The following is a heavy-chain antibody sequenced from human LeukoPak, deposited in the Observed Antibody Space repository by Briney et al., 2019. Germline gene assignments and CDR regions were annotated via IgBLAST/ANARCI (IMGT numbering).Heavy chain of an antibody. V-gene: IGHV3-48*04. CDR1: GFHFSDYS. J-gene: IGHJ4*02. Sequence: PGMSLRLSCEVSGFHFSDYSMNWVRQAPGKGLEWISYFDDRNGAASTSYADSVKGRFIISRDAAKNPLFLQMNSLTAGDTAVYYCARDDKWGFDYWGQGTLVTVSS. D-gene: IGHD1-26*01. CDR3: ARDDKWGFDY. CDR2: FDDRNGAAST.